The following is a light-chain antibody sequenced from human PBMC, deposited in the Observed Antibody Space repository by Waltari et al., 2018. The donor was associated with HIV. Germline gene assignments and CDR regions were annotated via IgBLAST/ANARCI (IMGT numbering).Light chain of an antibody. Sequence: QSVLTQPPSVSGAPGQRVTLSCPGASSNLGAGYDVHWYQHLPGTAPKLLISGNNNRPSGVPDRFSGSKSGTSASLAITGLQPDDEADYYCQSYDSSMSCVVFGGGTKVTVV. CDR2: GNN. J-gene: IGLJ2*01. CDR3: QSYDSSMSCVV. V-gene: IGLV1-40*01. CDR1: SSNLGAGYD.